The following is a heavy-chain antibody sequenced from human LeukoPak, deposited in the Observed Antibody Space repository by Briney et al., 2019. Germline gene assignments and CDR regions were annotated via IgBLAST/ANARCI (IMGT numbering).Heavy chain of an antibody. CDR1: GYTFTGYY. D-gene: IGHD6-13*01. J-gene: IGHJ5*02. CDR2: INPNSCDT. CDR3: ASIAAAGTIRFDP. Sequence: SVTVSCKPSGYTFTGYYMHWVRQAPGQGLEWMERINPNSCDTNYAHKFQGRVCMTRDTSISTAYMELSRLRSDDTAVYYCASIAAAGTIRFDPARQGTLVTAYS. V-gene: IGHV1-2*06.